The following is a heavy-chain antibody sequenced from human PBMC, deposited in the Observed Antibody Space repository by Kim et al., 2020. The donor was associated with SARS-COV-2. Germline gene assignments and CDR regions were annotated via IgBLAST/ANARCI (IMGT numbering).Heavy chain of an antibody. J-gene: IGHJ4*02. D-gene: IGHD3-22*01. V-gene: IGHV3-11*06. Sequence: RFTISRENAKNSLYLQMNSLRAEDTAVYYCARGYDSSGYYFAGGLGYFDYWGQGTLVTVSS. CDR3: ARGYDSSGYYFAGGLGYFDY.